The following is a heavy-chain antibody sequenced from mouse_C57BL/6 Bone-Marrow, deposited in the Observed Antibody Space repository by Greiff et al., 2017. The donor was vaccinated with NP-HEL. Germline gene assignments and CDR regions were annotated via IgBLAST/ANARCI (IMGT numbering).Heavy chain of an antibody. J-gene: IGHJ2*01. D-gene: IGHD1-1*01. CDR3: ARSSAYYYGSSDY. CDR2: IHPNSGST. CDR1: GYTFTSYW. Sequence: VQLQQPGAELVKPGASVKLSCKASGYTFTSYWMHWVKQRPGQGLEWIGMIHPNSGSTNYNEKFKSKATLTVDKSSSTAYMQLSSLTSEDSAVYYCARSSAYYYGSSDYWGQGTTLTVSS. V-gene: IGHV1-64*01.